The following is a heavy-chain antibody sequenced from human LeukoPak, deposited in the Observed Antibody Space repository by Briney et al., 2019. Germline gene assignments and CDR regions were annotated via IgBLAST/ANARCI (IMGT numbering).Heavy chain of an antibody. CDR3: AIGSLAGYFDWNHYFDY. CDR1: GFTFSSYV. V-gene: IGHV3-23*01. Sequence: GGSLRLSCAASGFTFSSYVMSWVRQAPGKGLEWVSTISGNGRNTYYADSVKGRFTISRDNSKITVYLEMNSLRAEDTAVYYCAIGSLAGYFDWNHYFDYWGQGTLVTVSS. CDR2: ISGNGRNT. D-gene: IGHD3-9*01. J-gene: IGHJ4*02.